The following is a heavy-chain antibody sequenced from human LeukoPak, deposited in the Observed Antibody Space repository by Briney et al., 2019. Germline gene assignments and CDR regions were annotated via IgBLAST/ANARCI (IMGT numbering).Heavy chain of an antibody. CDR1: GFTFDA. CDR2: ISWDGGST. CDR3: AKGVLYRELLNWFDP. D-gene: IGHD1-26*01. Sequence: GGSLRLSCAASGFTFDAMHWVRQAPGKGLEWVSLISWDGGSTYYADSVKGRFTISRDNSKNSLYLQMNSLRTEDTALYYCAKGVLYRELLNWFDPWGQGTLVTVSS. J-gene: IGHJ5*02. V-gene: IGHV3-43D*03.